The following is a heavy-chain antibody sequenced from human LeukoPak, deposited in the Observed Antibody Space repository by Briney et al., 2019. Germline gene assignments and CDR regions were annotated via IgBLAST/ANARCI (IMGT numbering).Heavy chain of an antibody. CDR3: ARQRLLWFGESNSGFDY. Sequence: SETLSLTCTVSGGSISSYSWNWIRQPPGKGLEWIGYIYYSGSADYNPSLKSRVSMSVDTSKNQFSLKLSSVTATDTAVYYCARQRLLWFGESNSGFDYWGQGTLVTVSS. CDR1: GGSISSYS. D-gene: IGHD3-10*01. V-gene: IGHV4-59*08. CDR2: IYYSGSA. J-gene: IGHJ4*02.